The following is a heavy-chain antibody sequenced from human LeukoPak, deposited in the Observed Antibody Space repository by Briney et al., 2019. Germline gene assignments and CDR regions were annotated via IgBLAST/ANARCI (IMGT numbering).Heavy chain of an antibody. D-gene: IGHD2-2*01. J-gene: IGHJ4*02. CDR1: GFTFSTYA. CDR3: AKRPDCSTTNCFRFEY. CDR2: SSGDGGST. V-gene: IGHV3-23*01. Sequence: GGSLRLSCAASGFTFSTYAMSWVRQAPGQGLEWVSSSSGDGGSTYYAESVKGRFTISRDNSKNTLYLQMNSLRAEDTAVYYCAKRPDCSTTNCFRFEYWGQGTLVSVSS.